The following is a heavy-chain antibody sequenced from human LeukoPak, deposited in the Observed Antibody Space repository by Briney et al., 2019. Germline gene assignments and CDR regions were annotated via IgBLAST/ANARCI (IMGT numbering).Heavy chain of an antibody. D-gene: IGHD3-3*01. CDR1: GFTFISYG. CDR2: TSFDGSTK. J-gene: IGHJ6*02. V-gene: IGHV3-30*03. CDR3: ARGAEYDRDPYYHYGMDV. Sequence: GSLRLSCAASGFTFISYGMHWVRLAPGKGLVWVAVTSFDGSTKYYGDFVKRRFTISRDNSKNTLYLQMNSLRPEDTAVYYCARGAEYDRDPYYHYGMDVWGQGTTVTVSS.